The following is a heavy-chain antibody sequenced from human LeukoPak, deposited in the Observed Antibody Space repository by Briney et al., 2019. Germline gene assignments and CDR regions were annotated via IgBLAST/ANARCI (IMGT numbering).Heavy chain of an antibody. CDR3: ARGETVVVPAATGAYYYYGMDV. J-gene: IGHJ6*02. V-gene: IGHV4-34*01. D-gene: IGHD2-2*01. Sequence: SETLSLTCAVYGGSFSGYYWSWIRQPPGKGLEWIGEINHSGSTNYNPSLKSRVTISVDTSKNQLSLKLSSVTAADTAVYYCARGETVVVPAATGAYYYYGMDVWGQGTTVTVSS. CDR2: INHSGST. CDR1: GGSFSGYY.